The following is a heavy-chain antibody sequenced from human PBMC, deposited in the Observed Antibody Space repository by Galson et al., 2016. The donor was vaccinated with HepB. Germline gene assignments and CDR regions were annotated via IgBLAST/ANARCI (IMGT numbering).Heavy chain of an antibody. CDR3: AGPTRGGGNGFLIEY. D-gene: IGHD3-16*01. V-gene: IGHV3-30*03. CDR2: ISDDGTKE. J-gene: IGHJ4*02. CDR1: GFTFSTYG. Sequence: SLRLSCAVSGFTFSTYGMHWVRQAPGKGLEWVGAISDDGTKENYADSVRGRFTMSRDNSKNMLYLQMNSLTTEDTAVYYCAGPTRGGGNGFLIEYWGQGTLVTVSS.